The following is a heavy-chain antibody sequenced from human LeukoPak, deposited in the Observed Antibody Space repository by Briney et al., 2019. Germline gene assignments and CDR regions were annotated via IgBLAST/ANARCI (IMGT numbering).Heavy chain of an antibody. V-gene: IGHV3-30-3*01. CDR1: GFTFSSYA. J-gene: IGHJ4*02. CDR2: ISYDGSNK. CDR3: ARDSYYYDSSGYWDY. Sequence: GGSLRLSCAASGFTFSSYAMHWVRQAPGKGLGWVAVISYDGSNKYYADSVKGRFTISRDNAKNSLYLQMNSLRAEDTAVYYCARDSYYYDSSGYWDYWGQGTLVTVSS. D-gene: IGHD3-22*01.